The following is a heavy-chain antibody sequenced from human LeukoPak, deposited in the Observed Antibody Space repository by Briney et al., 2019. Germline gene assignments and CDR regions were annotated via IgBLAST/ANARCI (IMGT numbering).Heavy chain of an antibody. Sequence: GGSLRLSCAASGFTFSGSAMHWVRQASGKGLEWVGRIRSKANSYATAYAASVKGRFTISRDDSKNTAYLQMNSPKTEDTAVYYCTSHQTTIFGVVIRDYWGQGTLVTVSS. J-gene: IGHJ4*02. CDR3: TSHQTTIFGVVIRDY. D-gene: IGHD3-3*01. V-gene: IGHV3-73*01. CDR1: GFTFSGSA. CDR2: IRSKANSYAT.